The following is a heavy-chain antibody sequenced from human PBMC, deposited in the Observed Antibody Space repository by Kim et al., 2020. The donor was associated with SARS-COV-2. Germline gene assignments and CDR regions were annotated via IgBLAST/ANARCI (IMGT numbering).Heavy chain of an antibody. D-gene: IGHD3-16*02. CDR1: GFTFSSYS. V-gene: IGHV3-21*01. CDR3: ARDSYIWGSYRYGGYNWFDP. CDR2: ISSSSSYI. Sequence: GGSLRLSCAASGFTFSSYSMNWVRQAPGKGLEWVSSISSSSSYIYYADSVKGRFTISRDNAKNSLYLQMNSLRAEDKAVYYCARDSYIWGSYRYGGYNWFDPWGQGTLVTVSS. J-gene: IGHJ5*02.